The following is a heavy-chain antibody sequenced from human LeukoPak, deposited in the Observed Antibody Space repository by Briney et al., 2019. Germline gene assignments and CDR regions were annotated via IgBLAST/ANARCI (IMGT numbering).Heavy chain of an antibody. D-gene: IGHD3-3*01. CDR3: ARDRENDFWSGYPDYYYMDV. CDR2: IIPIFGTA. V-gene: IGHV1-69*13. CDR1: GGTFSSYA. Sequence: ASVKVSCKASGGTFSSYAISWVRQAPGQGLEWMGRIIPIFGTANYAQKFQGRVTITADESTSTAYMELSSLRSEDTAVYYCARDRENDFWSGYPDYYYMDVWGKGTTVTVSS. J-gene: IGHJ6*03.